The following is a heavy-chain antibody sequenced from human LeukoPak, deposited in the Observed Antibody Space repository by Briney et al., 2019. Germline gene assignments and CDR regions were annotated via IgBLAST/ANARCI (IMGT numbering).Heavy chain of an antibody. CDR3: ARAPSGLDY. D-gene: IGHD2-15*01. CDR2: TTDKANSYTT. CDR1: GFTLSDYN. J-gene: IGHJ4*02. Sequence: GGSLSLSCAVSGFTLSDYNMDWVRQAPGKGLEWVGSTTDKANSYTTEYATSVKGRFTISRDDSQNSMQPHMNIRKTEVTAVYYCARAPSGLDYWGQGILVTVSS. V-gene: IGHV3-72*01.